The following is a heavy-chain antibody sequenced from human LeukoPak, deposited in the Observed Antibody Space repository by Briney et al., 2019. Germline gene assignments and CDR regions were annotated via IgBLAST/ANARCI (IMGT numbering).Heavy chain of an antibody. V-gene: IGHV4-59*01. D-gene: IGHD6-13*01. CDR1: DGSISGYY. CDR2: IYYSGST. J-gene: IGHJ3*02. CDR3: AGVFGSSSWSGAFDI. Sequence: SETLSLTCTVSDGSISGYYWSWIRQAPGTGLEWIGCIYYSGSTNYNPSLNSRVTISVDTSKSQFSVKLSSVTAADTAVYYCAGVFGSSSWSGAFDIWGQGTMVTVSS.